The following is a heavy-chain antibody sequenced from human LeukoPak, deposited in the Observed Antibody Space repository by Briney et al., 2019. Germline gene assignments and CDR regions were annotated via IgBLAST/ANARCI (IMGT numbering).Heavy chain of an antibody. CDR2: ISGSGGSI. V-gene: IGHV3-23*01. Sequence: GGSLRLSCAASGFTFNYYGMSWVRRAPGKGLEWVSAISGSGGSIYYADSVKGRFTISRDNSKNTVYLQMSSLRAEDTAVYYCAKYINDYVWGSYREHDYWGQGTLVTVSS. J-gene: IGHJ4*02. CDR1: GFTFNYYG. CDR3: AKYINDYVWGSYREHDY. D-gene: IGHD3-16*02.